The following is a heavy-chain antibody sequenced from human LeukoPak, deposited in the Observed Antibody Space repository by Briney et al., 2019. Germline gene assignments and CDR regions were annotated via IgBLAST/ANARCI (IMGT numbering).Heavy chain of an antibody. CDR2: IYWDDDK. J-gene: IGHJ4*02. CDR1: GFSLSTSGVG. V-gene: IGHV2-5*02. CDR3: ARSSRRESCHGARCYYFDY. Sequence: SGPTLVKPTQTLTLTCTFSGFSLSTSGVGVGWIRQPPGKALEWLALIYWDDDKRYRPSLKSRLTITKDTSKNQVVLTMTNMDPVDTATYYCARSSRRESCHGARCYYFDYWGQGTLVTVSS. D-gene: IGHD4/OR15-4a*01.